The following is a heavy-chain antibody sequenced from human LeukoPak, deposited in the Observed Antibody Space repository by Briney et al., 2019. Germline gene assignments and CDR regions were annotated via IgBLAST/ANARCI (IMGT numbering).Heavy chain of an antibody. V-gene: IGHV4-59*01. D-gene: IGHD2-15*01. CDR2: IYDSEST. CDR3: ARSVEGYCRGGSCYSYSYYMDV. J-gene: IGHJ6*03. Sequence: SETLSLTCTVSGGSISSYFWNWIRQPPGKGLEWIGYIYDSESTNYNPSLKSRVTISVDTSKNQFSLKLSSVTAADTAVYYCARSVEGYCRGGSCYSYSYYMDVWGKGTTVTVSS. CDR1: GGSISSYF.